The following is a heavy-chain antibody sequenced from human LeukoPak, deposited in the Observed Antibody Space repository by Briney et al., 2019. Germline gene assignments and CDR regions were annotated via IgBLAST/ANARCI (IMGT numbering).Heavy chain of an antibody. J-gene: IGHJ4*02. Sequence: GGSLRLSCAASGFTFSSYWMSWVRQAPGKGLEWVANIKQDGSEKYYVDSVKGRFTISRDNAMNSLYLQMNSLRAEDTAVYFFSKVHQPYDILTGYYNQPYYFDYWGQGTLVTVSS. CDR2: IKQDGSEK. D-gene: IGHD3-9*01. CDR1: GFTFSSYW. V-gene: IGHV3-7*01. CDR3: SKVHQPYDILTGYYNQPYYFDY.